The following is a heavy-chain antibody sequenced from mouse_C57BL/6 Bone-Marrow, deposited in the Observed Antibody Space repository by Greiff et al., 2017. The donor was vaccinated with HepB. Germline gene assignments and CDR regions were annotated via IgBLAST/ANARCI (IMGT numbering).Heavy chain of an antibody. CDR3: ARATTVVAHWYFDV. V-gene: IGHV7-3*01. D-gene: IGHD1-1*01. J-gene: IGHJ1*03. CDR1: GFTFSDYY. CDR2: IRNKANGYTT. Sequence: EVKLVESGGGLVQPGGSLSLSCAASGFTFSDYYMSWVRQPPGKALEWLGFIRNKANGYTTEYSASVKGRFTISRDNSQIILYLQMNALRAEDSATYYCARATTVVAHWYFDVWGTGTTVTVSS.